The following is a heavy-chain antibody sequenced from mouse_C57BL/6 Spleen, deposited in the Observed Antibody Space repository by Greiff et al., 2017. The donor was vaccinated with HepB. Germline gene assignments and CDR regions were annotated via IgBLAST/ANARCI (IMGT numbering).Heavy chain of an antibody. D-gene: IGHD1-1*01. CDR1: GFSLTSYG. V-gene: IGHV2-5*01. CDR3: AKESEVVENYAMDY. Sequence: QVQLKESGPGLVQPSQSLSITCTVSGFSLTSYGVHWVRQSPGKGLEWLGVIWRGGSTDYNAAFMSRLSITKDNSKSQVFFKMNNLQADDTAIYYCAKESEVVENYAMDYWGQGTSVTVSS. J-gene: IGHJ4*01. CDR2: IWRGGST.